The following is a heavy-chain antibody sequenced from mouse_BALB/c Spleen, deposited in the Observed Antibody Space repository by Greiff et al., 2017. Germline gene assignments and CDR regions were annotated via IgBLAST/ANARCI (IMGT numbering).Heavy chain of an antibody. J-gene: IGHJ3*01. CDR3: ERCVRNWEGCWFAY. CDR1: GYTFTSYW. D-gene: IGHD4-1*01. Sequence: QVQLQQSGAELAKPGASVKMSCKASGYTFTSYWMHWVKQRPGQGLEWIGYINPSTGYTEYNQKFKDKATLTADKSSSTAYMQLSSLTSEDSAVYYCERCVRNWEGCWFAYWGQGTLVTVSA. V-gene: IGHV1-7*01. CDR2: INPSTGYT.